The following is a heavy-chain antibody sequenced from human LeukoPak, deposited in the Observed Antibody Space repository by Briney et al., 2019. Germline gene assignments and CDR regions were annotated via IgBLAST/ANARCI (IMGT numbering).Heavy chain of an antibody. CDR1: GGSFSGYY. D-gene: IGHD5-12*01. CDR2: INHSGST. J-gene: IGHJ4*02. Sequence: PSETLSLTCAVYGGSFSGYYWSWIRQPPGKGLEWIGEINHSGSTNYNPSLKSRVTISVDTSKNQFSLKLSSATAADTAVYYCARGSGYVNFDYWGQGTLVTVSS. V-gene: IGHV4-34*01. CDR3: ARGSGYVNFDY.